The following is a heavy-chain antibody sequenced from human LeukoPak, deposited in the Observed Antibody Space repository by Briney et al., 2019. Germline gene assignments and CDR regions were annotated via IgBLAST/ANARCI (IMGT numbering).Heavy chain of an antibody. D-gene: IGHD2-21*01. V-gene: IGHV3-23*01. CDR3: AKYCGGDCFRNFDS. Sequence: GGSLRLSCAASGFTFSSFAMAWVRQAPGRGLEWVAVIGHGGYDIHYADSVKGRFTISRDNSKNILYLQMSGLRADDTAVYYCAKYCGGDCFRNFDSWGQGALVTVSS. CDR1: GFTFSSFA. CDR2: IGHGGYDI. J-gene: IGHJ4*02.